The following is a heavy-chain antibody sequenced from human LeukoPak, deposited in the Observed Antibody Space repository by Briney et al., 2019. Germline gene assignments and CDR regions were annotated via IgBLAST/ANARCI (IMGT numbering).Heavy chain of an antibody. CDR3: ARDRELELTIDY. CDR2: IYHSGST. D-gene: IGHD1-7*01. Sequence: PSQTLSLTCTVSGGSISSGGYYWSWIRQPPGKGLEWIGYIYHSGSTYYNPSLKSRVTISVDRSKNQFSLKLSSVTAADTAVYYCARDRELELTIDYWGQGTLVTVSS. CDR1: GGSISSGGYY. V-gene: IGHV4-30-2*01. J-gene: IGHJ4*02.